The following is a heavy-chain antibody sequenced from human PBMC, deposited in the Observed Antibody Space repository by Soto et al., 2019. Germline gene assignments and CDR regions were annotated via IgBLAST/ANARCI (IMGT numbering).Heavy chain of an antibody. CDR2: IWYDGSNK. J-gene: IGHJ4*02. D-gene: IGHD2-2*01. Sequence: QVQLVESGGGVVQPGRSLRLSCAASGFTFSSYGMHWVRQAPGKGLEWVAVIWYDGSNKYYADSVKGRFTISRDNSKNTLYLQMNSLRAEDTAVYYCVREDIVVVPAANGGVDYWGQGTLVTVSS. CDR1: GFTFSSYG. V-gene: IGHV3-33*01. CDR3: VREDIVVVPAANGGVDY.